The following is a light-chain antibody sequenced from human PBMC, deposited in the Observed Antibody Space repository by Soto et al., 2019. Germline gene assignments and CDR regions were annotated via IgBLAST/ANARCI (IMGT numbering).Light chain of an antibody. V-gene: IGKV3-15*01. Sequence: EIVMTQSPATLSVSPGERATLSCRASQSVSSSLAWYQQIPDQAPRLLIYGASTRAAGIPARFSGRGSGTEVTLTISSLQSEDFAVYYCQQYDNWPRTFGQGTKVEIK. CDR1: QSVSSS. CDR3: QQYDNWPRT. J-gene: IGKJ1*01. CDR2: GAS.